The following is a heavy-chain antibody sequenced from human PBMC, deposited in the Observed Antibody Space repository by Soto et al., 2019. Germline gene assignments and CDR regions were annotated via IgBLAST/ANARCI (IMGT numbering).Heavy chain of an antibody. D-gene: IGHD3-22*01. J-gene: IGHJ4*02. CDR2: TYDRSKWYN. V-gene: IGHV6-1*01. CDR1: GDSVPSNTAA. Sequence: SQTLSLTCAISGDSVPSNTAAWNSIRQSPSRGLEWLGRTYDRSKWYNDYAVSVKRRITINPDTSKNQFSLQLNSVTPEDTAVYYCTSSQTHYDRNAFDCWGQGTLVTVSS. CDR3: TSSQTHYDRNAFDC.